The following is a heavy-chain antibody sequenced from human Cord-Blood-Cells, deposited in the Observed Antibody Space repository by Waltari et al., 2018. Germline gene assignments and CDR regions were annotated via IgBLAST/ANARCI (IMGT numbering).Heavy chain of an antibody. V-gene: IGHV4-39*01. Sequence: QLQLQESGPGLVKPSETLSLTCTVSGASISSSSYYWAWIRQPPGKGLEWIGMIYYRGSTSYSPSLKRRVTISVDTSKNQFSLKLSSVTAADTAVYYCARQDSGSYPDYWGQGTLVTISS. CDR3: ARQDSGSYPDY. J-gene: IGHJ4*02. CDR1: GASISSSSYY. CDR2: IYYRGST. D-gene: IGHD1-26*01.